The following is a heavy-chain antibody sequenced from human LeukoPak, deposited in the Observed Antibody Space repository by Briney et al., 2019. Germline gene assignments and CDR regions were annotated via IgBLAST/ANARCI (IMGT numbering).Heavy chain of an antibody. CDR1: GFTFSDYY. V-gene: IGHV3-11*01. D-gene: IGHD3-16*01. CDR2: ISSSGSTI. CDR3: ASPIVRAGSLGFDY. Sequence: PGGSLRLSCAASGFTFSDYYMSGIRQAPGKGLEWVSYISSSGSTIYYADSVKGRFTISRDNAKNSLYLQMNSLRAEDTAVYYCASPIVRAGSLGFDYWGQGTLVTVSS. J-gene: IGHJ4*02.